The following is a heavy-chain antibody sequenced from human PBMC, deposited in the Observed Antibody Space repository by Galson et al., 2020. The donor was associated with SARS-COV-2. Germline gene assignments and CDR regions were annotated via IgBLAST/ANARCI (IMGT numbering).Heavy chain of an antibody. D-gene: IGHD6-19*01. CDR2: ISWNDDK. Sequence: SGPTQVTHTQTRTLTSTFSGCSLRTIRVGVGWIRQPPGNALAWLALISWNDDKPYSPSLKSRLTITKDTTKNQVVLTMTNRDPVDAAAYYCAHRVGDSIGFVDYWGQGTLFTVSS. V-gene: IGHV2-5*01. CDR3: AHRVGDSIGFVDY. J-gene: IGHJ4*02. CDR1: GCSLRTIRVG.